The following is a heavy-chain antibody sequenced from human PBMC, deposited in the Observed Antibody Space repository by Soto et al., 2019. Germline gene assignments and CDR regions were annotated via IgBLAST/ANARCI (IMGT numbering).Heavy chain of an antibody. D-gene: IGHD3-9*01. J-gene: IGHJ4*02. CDR1: GYSFTSYW. Sequence: PGESLKISCKGSGYSFTSYWIGWVRQKPGKGLEWMGIIYPGDSDTRYSPSFQGQVTISADKSISTAYLQWGSLKASDTAIYYCARHPSPHFFDDIDYWGQGTLVTVSS. CDR2: IYPGDSDT. V-gene: IGHV5-51*01. CDR3: ARHPSPHFFDDIDY.